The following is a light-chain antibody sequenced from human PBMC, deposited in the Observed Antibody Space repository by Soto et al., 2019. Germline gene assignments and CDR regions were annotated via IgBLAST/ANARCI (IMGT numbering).Light chain of an antibody. CDR2: AAS. J-gene: IGKJ5*01. CDR3: QQYRSYPVT. CDR1: HDISNF. V-gene: IGKV1-16*02. Sequence: DIQMTQSPSSLSASIGDRITITCRASHDISNFLAWFQQKPGKAPKSLISAASSLQSGVTSKFSGSGSGTDFTLTISDLPPEDSATYYCQQYRSYPVTFGQGTRLEIK.